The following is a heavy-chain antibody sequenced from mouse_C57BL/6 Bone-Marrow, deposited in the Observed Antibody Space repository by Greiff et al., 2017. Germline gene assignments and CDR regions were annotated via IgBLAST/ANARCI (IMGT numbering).Heavy chain of an antibody. Sequence: QVQLQQPGAELVRPGSSVKLSCKASGYTFTSYWMHWVKQRPIQGLEWIGNIDPSDSETHYNQKFKDKATLTVDKSSSTAYMQLGSMTSEDSAVYYCAIATVVPYWYFDVWGTGTTVTVSS. CDR2: IDPSDSET. J-gene: IGHJ1*03. D-gene: IGHD1-1*01. CDR1: GYTFTSYW. CDR3: AIATVVPYWYFDV. V-gene: IGHV1-52*01.